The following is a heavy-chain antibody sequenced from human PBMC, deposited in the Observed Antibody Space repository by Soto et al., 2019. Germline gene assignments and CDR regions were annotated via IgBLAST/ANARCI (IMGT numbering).Heavy chain of an antibody. V-gene: IGHV4-31*03. CDR1: GGSISSGGYY. Sequence: SETLSLTCTVSGGSISSGGYYWSWIRQHPGKGLEWIGYIYYSGSTYYNPSLKSRVTISVDTSKNQFSLKLSSVTAADTAVYYCARRRGRAGGPYGMDVWGQGTTVTVSS. D-gene: IGHD2-8*02. CDR2: IYYSGST. J-gene: IGHJ6*02. CDR3: ARRRGRAGGPYGMDV.